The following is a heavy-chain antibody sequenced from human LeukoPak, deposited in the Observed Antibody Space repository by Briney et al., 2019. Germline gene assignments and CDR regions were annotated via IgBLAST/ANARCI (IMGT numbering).Heavy chain of an antibody. D-gene: IGHD6-13*01. Sequence: SETLSLTCTVSGGSISSSSYYWGWIRQPPGKGLEWIGSIYYSGSTYYNPSLKSRVTISVDTSKNQFSLKLSSVTAADTAVYYCARGVYSSSHNTPVDYWGQGTLVTVSS. CDR3: ARGVYSSSHNTPVDY. CDR1: GGSISSSSYY. V-gene: IGHV4-39*01. CDR2: IYYSGST. J-gene: IGHJ4*02.